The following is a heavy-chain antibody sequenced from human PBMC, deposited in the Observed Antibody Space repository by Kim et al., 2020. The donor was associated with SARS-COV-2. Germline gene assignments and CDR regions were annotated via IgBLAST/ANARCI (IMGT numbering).Heavy chain of an antibody. Sequence: DSVKGRFTISRDNSKNTLYLQMNSLRAEDTAVYYCARNIVVVSFGGTAGYWGQGTLVTVSS. V-gene: IGHV3-30*01. D-gene: IGHD2-15*01. CDR3: ARNIVVVSFGGTAGY. J-gene: IGHJ4*02.